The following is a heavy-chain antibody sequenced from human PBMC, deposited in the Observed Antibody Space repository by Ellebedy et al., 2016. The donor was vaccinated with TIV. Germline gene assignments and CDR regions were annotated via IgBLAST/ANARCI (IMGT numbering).Heavy chain of an antibody. CDR1: GFTFSSYG. CDR2: IWYDGSNK. J-gene: IGHJ6*02. Sequence: GESLKISXAASGFTFSSYGMHWVRQAPGKGLEWVAVIWYDGSNKYYADSVKGRFTISRDNSKYTLYLQMNSLRAEDTAVYYCARDLIWFGELLYSSDTYYYYGMDVWGQGTTVTVSS. CDR3: ARDLIWFGELLYSSDTYYYYGMDV. V-gene: IGHV3-33*01. D-gene: IGHD3-10*01.